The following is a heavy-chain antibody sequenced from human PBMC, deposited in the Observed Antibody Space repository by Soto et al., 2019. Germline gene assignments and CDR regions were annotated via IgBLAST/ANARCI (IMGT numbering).Heavy chain of an antibody. V-gene: IGHV3-30*18. CDR2: ISYDGSNK. J-gene: IGHJ6*02. D-gene: IGHD4-17*01. CDR3: AKDGAIRYGDYYYYGMDV. CDR1: GFTFSSYG. Sequence: GGSLRLSCADSGFTFSSYGMHWVRQAPGKGLEWVAVISYDGSNKYYADSVKGRFTISRDNSKNTLYLQMNSLRAEDTAVYYCAKDGAIRYGDYYYYGMDVWGQGTTVTVSS.